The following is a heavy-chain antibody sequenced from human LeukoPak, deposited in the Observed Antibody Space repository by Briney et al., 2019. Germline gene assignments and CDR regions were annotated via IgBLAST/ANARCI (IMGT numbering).Heavy chain of an antibody. V-gene: IGHV4-31*03. J-gene: IGHJ3*02. CDR1: GGSISRGGYY. Sequence: PSQTLSLTCTVSGGSISRGGYYWSWIRQDPGKGLEWIGYIYYSDSTYYNPSLKSRVTISVDTSKNQFALKLSSVTAADTAVYYCARVPSGDAFDIWGQGTMVTVSS. D-gene: IGHD3-10*01. CDR2: IYYSDST. CDR3: ARVPSGDAFDI.